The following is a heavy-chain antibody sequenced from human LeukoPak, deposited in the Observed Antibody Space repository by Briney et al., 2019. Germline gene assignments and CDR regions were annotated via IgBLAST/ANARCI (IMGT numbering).Heavy chain of an antibody. CDR2: INQNGGVK. V-gene: IGHV3-7*03. D-gene: IGHD4-23*01. J-gene: IGHJ4*02. CDR3: TRTVNSASDF. CDR1: GFTFNSYW. Sequence: GGSLRLSCAASGFTFNSYWMNWVRQAPGKGLEWVATINQNGGVKYYVDSVKGRFTISRDNAKTSLFLQMNSLRIDDTAMYYCTRTVNSASDFWGQGTLVTVSS.